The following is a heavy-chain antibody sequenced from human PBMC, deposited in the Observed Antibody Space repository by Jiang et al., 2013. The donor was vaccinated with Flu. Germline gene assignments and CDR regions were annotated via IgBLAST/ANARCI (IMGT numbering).Heavy chain of an antibody. CDR2: IIPILGKP. J-gene: IGHJ5*01. CDR1: GVTFSTYA. Sequence: SGAEVKRPGSSVKLSCKASGVTFSTYAISWVRQAPGQGLEWMGRIIPILGKPNYAQKFQGRVTITADQSTSTAYMDLSSLTSEDTAVYYCARDGEDTIVPDSWGQGTLVVVSS. V-gene: IGHV1-69*04. CDR3: ARDGEDTIVPDS. D-gene: IGHD3-22*01.